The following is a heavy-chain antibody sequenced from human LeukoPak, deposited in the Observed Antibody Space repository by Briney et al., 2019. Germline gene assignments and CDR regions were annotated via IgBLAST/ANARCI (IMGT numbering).Heavy chain of an antibody. V-gene: IGHV3-21*01. CDR3: TRDITNGASPGDY. D-gene: IGHD4-17*01. J-gene: IGHJ4*02. CDR1: GFTFSNYN. Sequence: GGSLRLSCTASGFTFSNYNMNWVRQAPGKGLELVSSISSSSLYIYYTDSVKGRFTIFRDNAKDSVYLQMNSLRAEDTAVYYCTRDITNGASPGDYWGQGTLVTVSS. CDR2: ISSSSLYI.